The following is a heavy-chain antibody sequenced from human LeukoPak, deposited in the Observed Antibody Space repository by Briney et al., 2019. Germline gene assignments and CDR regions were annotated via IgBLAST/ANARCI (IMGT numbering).Heavy chain of an antibody. Sequence: GGSLRLSCAASGFTFSTLSMDWVRQAPGRGLQWLSYISSTSNTIYYADSLKGRFTISRDNAKNSLYLQIDSLSVEDTAVYYCARMGIAAAGVDYWGQGTLVTVSS. D-gene: IGHD6-13*01. V-gene: IGHV3-48*01. CDR3: ARMGIAAAGVDY. CDR1: GFTFSTLS. J-gene: IGHJ4*02. CDR2: ISSTSNTI.